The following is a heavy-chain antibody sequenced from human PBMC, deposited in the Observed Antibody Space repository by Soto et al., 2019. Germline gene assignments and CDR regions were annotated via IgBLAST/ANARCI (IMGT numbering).Heavy chain of an antibody. Sequence: EVHLLESGGGLVQPGGSLRLSCAVSGITFTNYAMSWVRQAPGKGLEWVSTISIGGGNTYFADSVKGRFTISRDNSKNSLYLQMDSLRAEDTARYYCAKGRNDNNYAVFDYWGQGTLVTVS. CDR3: AKGRNDNNYAVFDY. J-gene: IGHJ4*02. CDR1: GITFTNYA. V-gene: IGHV3-23*01. CDR2: ISIGGGNT. D-gene: IGHD3-16*01.